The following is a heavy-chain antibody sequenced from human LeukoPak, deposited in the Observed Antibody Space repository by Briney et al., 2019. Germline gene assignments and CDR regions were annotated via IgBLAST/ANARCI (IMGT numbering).Heavy chain of an antibody. D-gene: IGHD3-3*01. CDR3: ARAFAGSRGY. V-gene: IGHV3-74*01. CDR2: INSDGSST. Sequence: GGSLRLSCAASGFTFSSYWMHWVRQAPGKGLVWVSRINSDGSSTSYADSVKGRFTISRDNSKNSLYLQMNSLRVEDTAVYYCARAFAGSRGYWGQGTLVTVSS. J-gene: IGHJ4*02. CDR1: GFTFSSYW.